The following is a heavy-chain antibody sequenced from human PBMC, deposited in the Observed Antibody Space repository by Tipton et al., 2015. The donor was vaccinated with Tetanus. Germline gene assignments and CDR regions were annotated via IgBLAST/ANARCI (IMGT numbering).Heavy chain of an antibody. D-gene: IGHD2-2*01. CDR1: GFTFRSYW. J-gene: IGHJ4*02. CDR2: IKSDGSKT. Sequence: SLRLSCAASGFTFRSYWMHWVRQPPGKGLVWVSRIKSDGSKTTYADSVKGRFTISRDNAKNTLYLEMNSLRAEDTAVYYCARGLCTSSSCPKHYFDYWGQGTLVTVSS. CDR3: ARGLCTSSSCPKHYFDY. V-gene: IGHV3-74*01.